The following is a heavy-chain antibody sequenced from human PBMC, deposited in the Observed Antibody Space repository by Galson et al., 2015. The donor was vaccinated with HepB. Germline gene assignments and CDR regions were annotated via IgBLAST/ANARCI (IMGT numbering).Heavy chain of an antibody. V-gene: IGHV3-11*06. CDR1: GFTFSDYY. Sequence: SLRLSCAASGFTFSDYYMSWIRQAPGKGLEWVSYISSSSSYTNYADSVKGRFTISRDNAKNSLYLQMNSLRAEDTAVYYCARAVVVPDWFDPWGQGTLVTVSS. CDR2: ISSSSSYT. CDR3: ARAVVVPDWFDP. D-gene: IGHD2-2*01. J-gene: IGHJ5*02.